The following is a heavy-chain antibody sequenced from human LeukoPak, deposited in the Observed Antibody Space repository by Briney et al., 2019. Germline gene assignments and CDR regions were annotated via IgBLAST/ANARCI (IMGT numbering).Heavy chain of an antibody. Sequence: GGSLRLSCAASGFTVRTDYMSWVRQAPGKGLKWVANIKQDGSEKYYVDSVKGRFTISRDNAQNSLYLQMNSLRAEDTAIYYCATSTAAAGTDWGQGTLVTVSS. V-gene: IGHV3-7*03. D-gene: IGHD6-13*01. J-gene: IGHJ4*02. CDR1: GFTVRTDY. CDR3: ATSTAAAGTD. CDR2: IKQDGSEK.